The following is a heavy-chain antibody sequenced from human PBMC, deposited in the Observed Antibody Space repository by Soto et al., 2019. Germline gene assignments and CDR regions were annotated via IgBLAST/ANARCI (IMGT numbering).Heavy chain of an antibody. J-gene: IGHJ4*02. CDR2: INHSGST. D-gene: IGHD2-2*01. Sequence: SETLSLTCAVYGGSFSGYYWSWIRQPPGKGLEWIGEINHSGSTNYNPSLKSRVTISVDTSKNQFSLKLSSVTAADTAVYYCARMRECGPSLSSSTSCYHDYWGQGTLVTVSS. V-gene: IGHV4-34*01. CDR1: GGSFSGYY. CDR3: ARMRECGPSLSSSTSCYHDY.